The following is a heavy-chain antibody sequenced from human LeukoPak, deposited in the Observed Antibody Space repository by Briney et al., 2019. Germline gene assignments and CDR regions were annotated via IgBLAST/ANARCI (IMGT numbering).Heavy chain of an antibody. CDR2: INPTGGST. D-gene: IGHD1-26*01. V-gene: IGHV1-46*01. CDR1: GYTFISYY. J-gene: IGHJ5*02. Sequence: ASVKVSCKASGYTFISYYMHWVRQAPGQGLEWMGLINPTGGSTGYAQKFQGRVTMTRDMSTSTDYMELSSLRSEDTAIYYCARDNSVGDNAWWFDPWGQGTLVTVSS. CDR3: ARDNSVGDNAWWFDP.